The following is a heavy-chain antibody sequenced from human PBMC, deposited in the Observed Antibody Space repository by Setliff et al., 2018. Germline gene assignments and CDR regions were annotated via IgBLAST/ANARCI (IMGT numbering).Heavy chain of an antibody. V-gene: IGHV3-23*01. D-gene: IGHD3-22*01. CDR1: GFTFSSYT. J-gene: IGHJ5*02. Sequence: PGGSLRLSCEASGFTFSSYTMSWVRQAPGKGLEWVSVISGSGDNTYYADSVEGRFTISRDISENTLYLQMNSLRPEDTAVYYCAKEDYSDSSGYYYETPWFDPWGQGTLVTVSS. CDR3: AKEDYSDSSGYYYETPWFDP. CDR2: ISGSGDNT.